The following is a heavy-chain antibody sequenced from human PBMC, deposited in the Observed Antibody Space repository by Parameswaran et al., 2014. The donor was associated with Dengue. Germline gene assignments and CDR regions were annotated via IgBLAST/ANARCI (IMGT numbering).Heavy chain of an antibody. CDR2: IYPGDSDS. V-gene: IGHV5-51*01. Sequence: GSGYSFTSYWIGWVRQMPGKGLEWMGIIYPGDSDSRYSPSFQGQVTISADKSISTAYLQWSSLKASDTAMYYCARLSYYDSSGYYGPLVYWGQGTLVTVSS. CDR3: ARLSYYDSSGYYGPLVY. J-gene: IGHJ4*02. D-gene: IGHD3-22*01. CDR1: GYSFTSYW.